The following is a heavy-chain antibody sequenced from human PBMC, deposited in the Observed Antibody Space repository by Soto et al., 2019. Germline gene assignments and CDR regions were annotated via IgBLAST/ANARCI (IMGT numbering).Heavy chain of an antibody. J-gene: IGHJ6*03. CDR3: SRGRRYDFFSGYYSGMLTADYYYYMDV. V-gene: IGHV4-59*08. Sequence: SETLSLTCTVSGGSISSYYWSWIRQPPGKGLEWIGYIYYSGSTNYNPSIKSRVTISVDTSKNQFSLKLSSVTAADTAVYYCSRGRRYDFFSGYYSGMLTADYYYYMDVWGKGTTVTVSS. CDR1: GGSISSYY. CDR2: IYYSGST. D-gene: IGHD3-3*01.